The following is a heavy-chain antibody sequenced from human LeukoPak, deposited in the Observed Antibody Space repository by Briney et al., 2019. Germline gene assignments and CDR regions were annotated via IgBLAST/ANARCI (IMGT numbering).Heavy chain of an antibody. J-gene: IGHJ4*02. D-gene: IGHD4-17*01. V-gene: IGHV4-59*01. CDR3: ARGAYGDPTSFDY. CDR1: GGSISTYY. CDR2: IYHSGST. Sequence: SETLSLTCTVSGGSISTYYWNWIRQPPGKGLEWIGYIYHSGSTNYNPSLKSRVTISVDTSKNQFSLKLSSVTAADTAVYYCARGAYGDPTSFDYWGQGTLVTVSS.